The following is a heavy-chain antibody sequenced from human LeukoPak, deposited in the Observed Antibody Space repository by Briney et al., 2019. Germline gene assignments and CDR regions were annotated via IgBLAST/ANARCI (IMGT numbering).Heavy chain of an antibody. J-gene: IGHJ6*03. CDR3: ARLPGDIVVGYYYYYYYIDV. D-gene: IGHD2-15*01. V-gene: IGHV3-23*01. CDR1: GFTFSSYA. CDR2: ISGSGGST. Sequence: PGGSLRLSCAASGFTFSSYAMSWVRQAPGKGLEWVSAISGSGGSTYYADSVKGRFTISRDNSKNTLYLQMNSLRAEDTAVYYCARLPGDIVVGYYYYYYYIDVWGKGTTVTVSS.